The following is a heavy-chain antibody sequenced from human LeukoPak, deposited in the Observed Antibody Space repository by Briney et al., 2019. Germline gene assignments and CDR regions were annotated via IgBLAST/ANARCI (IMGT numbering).Heavy chain of an antibody. Sequence: GASVKVSCKASGDTFSSYAISWVRQAPGQGLEWMGGIIPIFATATYAQGFQGRVTITADESTGTAYMELSSLRSEDTAVYYCARAGRGYPAGAYYYYMDVWGKGTTVTVSS. CDR1: GDTFSSYA. J-gene: IGHJ6*03. V-gene: IGHV1-69*01. CDR2: IIPIFATA. CDR3: ARAGRGYPAGAYYYYMDV. D-gene: IGHD5-18*01.